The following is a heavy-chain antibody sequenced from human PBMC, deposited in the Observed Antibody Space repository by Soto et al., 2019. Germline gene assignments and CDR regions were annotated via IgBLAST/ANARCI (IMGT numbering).Heavy chain of an antibody. D-gene: IGHD6-13*01. CDR1: GGTFSSYA. J-gene: IGHJ3*02. V-gene: IGHV1-69*01. Sequence: QVQLVQSGAEVKKPGSSVKVSCKASGGTFSSYAISWVRQAPGQGLEWMGGIIPICGTANYAQKFQGGVTITADDSTSTSYMELSSLRSEYTAVYYCARSAAGSNAFDIWGQGTMVTVSS. CDR3: ARSAAGSNAFDI. CDR2: IIPICGTA.